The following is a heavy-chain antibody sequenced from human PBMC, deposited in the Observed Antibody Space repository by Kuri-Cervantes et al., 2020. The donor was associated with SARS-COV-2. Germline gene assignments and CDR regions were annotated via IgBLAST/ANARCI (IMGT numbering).Heavy chain of an antibody. J-gene: IGHJ4*02. Sequence: SETLSLTCTVSGGSISSHYWSWIRRPPGKGLEWIGYIYYSGSTYYNPSLKSRVTISVDTSKNQFSLKLSSVTAADTAVYYCARRVEWLRPWTYWGQGTLVTVSS. V-gene: IGHV4-59*11. CDR3: ARRVEWLRPWTY. CDR2: IYYSGST. D-gene: IGHD5-12*01. CDR1: GGSISSHY.